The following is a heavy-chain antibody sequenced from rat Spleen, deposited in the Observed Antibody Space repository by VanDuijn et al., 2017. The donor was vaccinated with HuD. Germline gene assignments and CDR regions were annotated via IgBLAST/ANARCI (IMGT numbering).Heavy chain of an antibody. J-gene: IGHJ3*01. D-gene: IGHD4-2*01. Sequence: EVQLVESGGGLVQPGRSLKLSCAASGFTFSDYYMAWVRQAPTKGLEWVASISYDGSATYYRDSVKGRFTISRDNSKNTLYLQMDSLSSEDTATYYCARHGIPFAYWGQGTLVTVSS. CDR3: ARHGIPFAY. CDR2: ISYDGSAT. CDR1: GFTFSDYY. V-gene: IGHV5-7*01.